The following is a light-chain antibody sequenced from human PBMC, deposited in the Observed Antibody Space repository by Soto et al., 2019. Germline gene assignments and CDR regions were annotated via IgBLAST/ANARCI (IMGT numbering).Light chain of an antibody. CDR2: DAS. CDR1: QSVGSY. V-gene: IGKV3-11*01. CDR3: QQRSHWPRLT. J-gene: IGKJ4*01. Sequence: EIVLTQSPATLSLSPGERATLSCRASQSVGSYLAWYQQKPGQAPRLLIYDASNRATGIPARFSGSGSGTDFTLTISSREPEDFAVYYCQQRSHWPRLTFGGGTKVEIK.